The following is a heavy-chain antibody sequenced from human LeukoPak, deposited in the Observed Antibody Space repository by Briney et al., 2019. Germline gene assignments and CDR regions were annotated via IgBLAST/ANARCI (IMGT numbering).Heavy chain of an antibody. CDR1: GGSISSGGYY. CDR3: ARDRGPYSGYDSYYLDY. Sequence: SETLSLTCTVSGGSISSGGYYWSWIRQHPGKGLEWIGYIYYSGSTYYNPSLKRRVTISVDTSKNQFSLKLSSVTAADTAVYYCARDRGPYSGYDSYYLDYWGQGTLVTVSS. J-gene: IGHJ4*02. D-gene: IGHD5-12*01. CDR2: IYYSGST. V-gene: IGHV4-31*03.